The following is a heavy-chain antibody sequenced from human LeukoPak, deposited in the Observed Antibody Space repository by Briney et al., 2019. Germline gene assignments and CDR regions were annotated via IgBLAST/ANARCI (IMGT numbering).Heavy chain of an antibody. CDR3: AKNVLVKRYSDY. CDR1: GFIFTNHA. V-gene: IGHV3-23*01. J-gene: IGHJ4*02. D-gene: IGHD3-22*01. CDR2: ISGGGRTT. Sequence: GSLRLSCVASGFIFTNHAISWVRQAPGKGLQWVSVISGGGRTTEYADSVKGRFTVSRDISKNTVFLQMNSLRAEDTAIYYCAKNVLVKRYSDYWGQGVVVTVSS.